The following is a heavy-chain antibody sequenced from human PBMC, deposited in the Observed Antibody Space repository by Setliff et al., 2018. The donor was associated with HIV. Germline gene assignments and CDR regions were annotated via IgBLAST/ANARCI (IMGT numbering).Heavy chain of an antibody. CDR3: AREGNSGHGGQIEFDY. Sequence: ASVKVSCKASGDTFRSRAFNWVRQAPGQGPEWMGGIIPMFGTANYAQKFQGRVTITADESTSTVYMELSSLRSDDTALYYCAREGNSGHGGQIEFDYWGQGTLVT. V-gene: IGHV1-69*13. J-gene: IGHJ4*02. D-gene: IGHD1-26*01. CDR2: IIPMFGTA. CDR1: GDTFRSRA.